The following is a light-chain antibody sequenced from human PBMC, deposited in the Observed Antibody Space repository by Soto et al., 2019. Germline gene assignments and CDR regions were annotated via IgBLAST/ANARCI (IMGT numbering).Light chain of an antibody. J-gene: IGLJ1*01. V-gene: IGLV1-44*01. CDR3: AAWDDNLNGPV. Sequence: QSVLTRPPSASGTPGQRATISCSGSSSNIGSNTVNWYQQLPGTAPKLLIYSNNQRPSGVPDRISGSKSGTSASLAISGLQSEDEADYYCAAWDDNLNGPVFGTGTKVTVL. CDR2: SNN. CDR1: SSNIGSNT.